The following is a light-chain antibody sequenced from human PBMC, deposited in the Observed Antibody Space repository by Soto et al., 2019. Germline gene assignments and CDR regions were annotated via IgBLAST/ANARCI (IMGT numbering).Light chain of an antibody. CDR2: KAS. V-gene: IGKV1-5*03. J-gene: IGKJ1*01. Sequence: DIQMTQSPSTLSASVGDRVTITCRASESIRSWLAWYQQKPGKAPKVLIYKASSLESGVPSRFSGSGSGTELTLTISSLQPDDFSTYYCQQYNSYWTFGQGTKVEIK. CDR3: QQYNSYWT. CDR1: ESIRSW.